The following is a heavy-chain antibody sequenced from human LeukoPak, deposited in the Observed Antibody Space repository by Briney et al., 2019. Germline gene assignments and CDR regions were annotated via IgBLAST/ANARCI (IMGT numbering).Heavy chain of an antibody. CDR3: ARIAPLDGYRFDY. J-gene: IGHJ4*02. CDR1: GGSISSGYYY. CDR2: IYYTGNT. Sequence: SETLSLTCTVSGGSISSGYYYWSWIRQPPGKGLEWIGYIYYTGNTNYNPSLKSRVTISVDSSKNQFSLSLSSVTAADTAVYYCARIAPLDGYRFDYWGQGTLVTVSS. D-gene: IGHD5-24*01. V-gene: IGHV4-61*01.